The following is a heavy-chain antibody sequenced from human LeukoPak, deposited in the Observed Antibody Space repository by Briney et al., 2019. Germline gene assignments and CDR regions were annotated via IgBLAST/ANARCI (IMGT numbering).Heavy chain of an antibody. CDR2: IIPIFGTA. J-gene: IGHJ4*02. D-gene: IGHD1-1*01. V-gene: IGHV1-69*01. CDR1: GGTFSSYA. Sequence: ASVKVSCKASGGTFSSYAISWVRQAPGQGLEWMGGIIPIFGTANYAQKFQGRVTITADESTSTAYMELSSLRSEDTAVYYCARGGGYNWNVPYDYWGQGTLVTVSS. CDR3: ARGGGYNWNVPYDY.